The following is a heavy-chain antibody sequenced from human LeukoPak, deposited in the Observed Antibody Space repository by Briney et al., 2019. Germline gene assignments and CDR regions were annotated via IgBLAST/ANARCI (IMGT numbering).Heavy chain of an antibody. D-gene: IGHD7-27*01. Sequence: GRSLGLSWAASGFTFSIYAMHGVRQAPGKGLEWVAVISYDGSNKYYADSVKGRFTISRDNSKNTLYLQMNSLRADDTAVYYCAREAHWGGQGTLVTVSS. V-gene: IGHV3-30-3*01. J-gene: IGHJ4*02. CDR2: ISYDGSNK. CDR3: AREAHW. CDR1: GFTFSIYA.